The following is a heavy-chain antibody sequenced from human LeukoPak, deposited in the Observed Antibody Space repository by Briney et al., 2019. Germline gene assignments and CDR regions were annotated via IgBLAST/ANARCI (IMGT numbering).Heavy chain of an antibody. CDR1: GGSFSGYY. Sequence: SETLSLTCAVYGGSFSGYYWSWIRQPPGKGLEWIGEINHSGSTNYNPSLKSRVTISVDTSKNQFSLKLSSVTAADTAVYYCARGRYCSSTSCYSPRPSYGMDVWGQGTTVTVSS. CDR3: ARGRYCSSTSCYSPRPSYGMDV. V-gene: IGHV4-34*01. CDR2: INHSGST. D-gene: IGHD2-2*02. J-gene: IGHJ6*02.